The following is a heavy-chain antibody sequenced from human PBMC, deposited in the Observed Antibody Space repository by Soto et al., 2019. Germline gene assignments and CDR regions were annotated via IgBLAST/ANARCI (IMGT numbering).Heavy chain of an antibody. J-gene: IGHJ6*02. D-gene: IGHD3-3*01. Sequence: SETLSLTCTVSRGSISNGGYYWPSIRQHPGKRLQWIGYIYYRGSTYYNPSIKSRVTISLDTSKNHFSLKRTSVTAADTAVYYCARDVADFWSGREDMDCWGQGTTVTVSS. CDR3: ARDVADFWSGREDMDC. V-gene: IGHV4-31*03. CDR1: RGSISNGGYY. CDR2: IYYRGST.